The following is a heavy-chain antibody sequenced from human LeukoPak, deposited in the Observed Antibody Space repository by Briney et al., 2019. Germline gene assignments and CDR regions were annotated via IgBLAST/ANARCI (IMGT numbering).Heavy chain of an antibody. V-gene: IGHV4-59*12. CDR2: IYYSGST. J-gene: IGHJ6*02. CDR1: GGSMSPYH. CDR3: ARINSGYDAAYYYYGMDV. D-gene: IGHD5-12*01. Sequence: SETLSLTCTVSGGSMSPYHWGWIRQPPGKGLEWTGYIYYSGSTNYNPSLKSRVTMSVDTSKNQFSLKLSSVTAADTAVYYCARINSGYDAAYYYYGMDVWGQGTTVTVSS.